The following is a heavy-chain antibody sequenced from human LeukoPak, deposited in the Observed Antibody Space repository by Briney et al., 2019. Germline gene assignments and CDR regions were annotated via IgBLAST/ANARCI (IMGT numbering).Heavy chain of an antibody. V-gene: IGHV1-18*01. CDR2: ISAYNGNT. J-gene: IGHJ6*02. CDR1: GYTFTSYG. Sequence: GASVKVSCKASGYTFTSYGMSWVRQAPGQGLEWMGWISAYNGNTNYAQKLQGRVTMTTDTSTSTAYMELRSLRSDDTAVYYCARDRQLLWFGELASRAASGMDVWGQGTTVTVSS. D-gene: IGHD3-10*01. CDR3: ARDRQLLWFGELASRAASGMDV.